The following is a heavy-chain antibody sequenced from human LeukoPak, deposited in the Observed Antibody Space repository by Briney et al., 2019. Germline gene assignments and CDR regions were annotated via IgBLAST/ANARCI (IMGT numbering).Heavy chain of an antibody. D-gene: IGHD1-1*01. Sequence: GGSLRLSCATSGFTFSNYWMAWVRQAPGKGLEWMGNIKQDGSEKCYVDSVKGRFTFTRDNAKKSAYLQMNSLRADDTAVYYCVSLLDGTLEYWGQGTVVTVSS. J-gene: IGHJ4*02. V-gene: IGHV3-7*02. CDR3: VSLLDGTLEY. CDR2: IKQDGSEK. CDR1: GFTFSNYW.